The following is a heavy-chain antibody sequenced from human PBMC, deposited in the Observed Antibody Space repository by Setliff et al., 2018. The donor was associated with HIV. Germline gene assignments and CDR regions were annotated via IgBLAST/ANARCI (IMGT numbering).Heavy chain of an antibody. CDR1: GGSFNGYS. Sequence: PSETLSLTCAVYGGSFNGYSWTWIRQPPGKGLEWIGEINHRGSTNYNPSLKSRVTISVDTSKNKFSLKLSSVIAADTALYYCARDVPWGDYYYYMDVWGKGTTVTVSS. J-gene: IGHJ6*03. V-gene: IGHV4-34*01. CDR3: ARDVPWGDYYYYMDV. CDR2: INHRGST. D-gene: IGHD3-16*01.